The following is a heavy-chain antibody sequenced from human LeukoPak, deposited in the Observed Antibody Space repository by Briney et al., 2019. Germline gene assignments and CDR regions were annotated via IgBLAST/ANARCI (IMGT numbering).Heavy chain of an antibody. V-gene: IGHV4-30-4*02. J-gene: IGHJ4*02. CDR2: IYYSGST. Sequence: SETLSLTCTVSGGSISSGDYYWSWIRQPPGTGLEWIGYIYYSGSTYYNPSLKSRVTISVDTSKNQFSLKLSSVTAADTAVYYCARGYSGSYGRFDYWGQGTLVTVSS. CDR3: ARGYSGSYGRFDY. D-gene: IGHD1-26*01. CDR1: GGSISSGDYY.